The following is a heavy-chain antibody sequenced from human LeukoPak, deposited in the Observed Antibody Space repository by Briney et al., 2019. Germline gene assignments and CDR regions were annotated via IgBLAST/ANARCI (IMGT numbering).Heavy chain of an antibody. V-gene: IGHV1-2*02. CDR1: GYTFTDYY. D-gene: IGHD3-22*01. Sequence: ASVKVSCKAAGYTFTDYYMHCVRQAPGQGLEWMGWINPNSGGTNYAQKFQGRVTMTRDTSISTAYMELSRLRSDDTAVYYCARASYYYDSSGYPGYYFDYWGQGTLVTVSS. J-gene: IGHJ4*02. CDR3: ARASYYYDSSGYPGYYFDY. CDR2: INPNSGGT.